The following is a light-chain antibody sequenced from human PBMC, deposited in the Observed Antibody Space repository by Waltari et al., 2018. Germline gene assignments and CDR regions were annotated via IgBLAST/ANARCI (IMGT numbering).Light chain of an antibody. CDR1: RSNIGSNY. Sequence: QSVLTQPPSASGTPGQRVNIFCPGSRSNIGSNYVYWSQQFPGTDPKLLIFRNTQRPAGVPDRFSGSKSGTSASRAISGLRAEDEADYYCASWDDNLTGRVFGGGTKVTVL. V-gene: IGLV1-47*01. J-gene: IGLJ3*02. CDR3: ASWDDNLTGRV. CDR2: RNT.